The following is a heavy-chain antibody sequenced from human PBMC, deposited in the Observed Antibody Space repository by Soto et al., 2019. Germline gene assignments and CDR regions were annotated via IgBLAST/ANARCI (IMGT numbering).Heavy chain of an antibody. CDR3: ARGGGGDWWSWFDP. V-gene: IGHV4-59*01. Sequence: QVQLQESGPGLVKPSETLSLTCTVSGGSISSYYWSWIRQPPGKGLEWIGYIYYSGSTNYNPSLKSRVTISVDTSKNQFSLKLSSVTAADTAVYYCARGGGGDWWSWFDPWGQGTLVTVSS. J-gene: IGHJ5*02. CDR1: GGSISSYY. D-gene: IGHD2-21*02. CDR2: IYYSGST.